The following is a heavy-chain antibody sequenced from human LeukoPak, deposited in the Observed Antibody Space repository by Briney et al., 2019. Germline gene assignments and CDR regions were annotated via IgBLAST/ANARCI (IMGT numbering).Heavy chain of an antibody. V-gene: IGHV3-21*01. D-gene: IGHD1-26*01. J-gene: IGHJ4*02. Sequence: GGSLRLSCAASGFTFSSYSMNWVRQAPGKGLEWVSSISSSSSYIYYADSVKGRFTISRDNAKNSLYLQMNSLRAEDTAVYYCARNSGRYSSHDYWGQGTLVTVSS. CDR3: ARNSGRYSSHDY. CDR2: ISSSSSYI. CDR1: GFTFSSYS.